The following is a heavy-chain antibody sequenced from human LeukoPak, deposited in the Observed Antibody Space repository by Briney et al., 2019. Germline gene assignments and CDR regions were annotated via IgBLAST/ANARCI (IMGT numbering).Heavy chain of an antibody. D-gene: IGHD2-15*01. J-gene: IGHJ5*02. V-gene: IGHV4-59*01. CDR1: GGSISSYY. CDR2: IYYSGST. Sequence: SETLSLTCTVSGGSISSYYWSWIRQPPGKGLEWVGYIYYSGSTNYNPSPKSRVTISVDTSKEQFSLKLSSVTAADTAVYYCARGGLRGWFDPWGQGTLVTVSS. CDR3: ARGGLRGWFDP.